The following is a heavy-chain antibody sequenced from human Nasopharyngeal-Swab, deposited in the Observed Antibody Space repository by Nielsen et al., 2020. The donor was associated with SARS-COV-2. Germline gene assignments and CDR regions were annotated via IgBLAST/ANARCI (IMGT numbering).Heavy chain of an antibody. CDR3: ARQISAAAGFSSNWFDP. CDR1: GGSISSSSYY. J-gene: IGHJ5*02. Sequence: SETLSLTCTVSGGSISSSSYYWGWIRQPPGKGLEWIGSIYYSGSTYYNPSLKSRVTISVDTYKNQFSLKLSSVTAADTAVYYCARQISAAAGFSSNWFDPWGQGTLVTVSS. V-gene: IGHV4-39*01. D-gene: IGHD6-13*01. CDR2: IYYSGST.